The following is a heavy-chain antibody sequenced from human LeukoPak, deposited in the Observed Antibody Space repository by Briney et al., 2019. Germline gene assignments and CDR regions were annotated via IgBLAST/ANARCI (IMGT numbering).Heavy chain of an antibody. V-gene: IGHV4-4*07. Sequence: LETLSLTCTVSGGSINSYYWSWIRQPAGKELEWIGRVYSSGSANYNPSLESRVTMSVDTSKNQFSLKLTSVTAADTAMYFCARGKVATSYFDYWGQGTLVTVSS. CDR1: GGSINSYY. D-gene: IGHD5-12*01. CDR3: ARGKVATSYFDY. CDR2: VYSSGSA. J-gene: IGHJ4*02.